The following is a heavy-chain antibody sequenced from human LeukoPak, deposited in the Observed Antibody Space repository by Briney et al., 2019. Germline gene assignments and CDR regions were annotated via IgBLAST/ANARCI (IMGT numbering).Heavy chain of an antibody. J-gene: IGHJ5*02. Sequence: PSETLSLTCAVYGGPLSGYYWSWLRQSPGKGLEWIGEIHQSGSTNYNPSLKSRVSMSVDTSKNQFSLNMSSVTAADTAVYYCARQGTMTRGGYWLDPWGRGTLVTVSS. CDR1: GGPLSGYY. D-gene: IGHD3-10*01. CDR3: ARQGTMTRGGYWLDP. V-gene: IGHV4-34*01. CDR2: IHQSGST.